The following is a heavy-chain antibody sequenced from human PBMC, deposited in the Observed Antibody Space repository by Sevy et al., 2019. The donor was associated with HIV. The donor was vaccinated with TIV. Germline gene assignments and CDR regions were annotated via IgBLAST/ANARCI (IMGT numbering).Heavy chain of an antibody. CDR3: PTTPPEYDYIWGSYRDPWFDP. Sequence: GGSLRLSCAASGFTFSNAWMSWVRQAPGKGLEWVGRIKSKTDGGTTDYAAPVKGRFTISRDDSKNTLYLQMNSLKTEETAVYYCPTTPPEYDYIWGSYRDPWFDPWGQGTLVTVSS. CDR2: IKSKTDGGTT. D-gene: IGHD3-16*02. CDR1: GFTFSNAW. J-gene: IGHJ5*02. V-gene: IGHV3-15*01.